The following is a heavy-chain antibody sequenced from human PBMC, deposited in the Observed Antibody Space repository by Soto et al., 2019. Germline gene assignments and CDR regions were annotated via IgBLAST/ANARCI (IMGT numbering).Heavy chain of an antibody. Sequence: GGSLGLSCAASGFTFSSYSMNWVRQAPGKGLEWVSYISSSSSTIYYADSVKGRFTISRDNAKNSLYLQMNSLRDEDTAVYYCAGKSYDGSGYYNELDSWGQGTLGTVSS. CDR3: AGKSYDGSGYYNELDS. CDR2: ISSSSSTI. J-gene: IGHJ4*02. D-gene: IGHD3-22*01. V-gene: IGHV3-48*02. CDR1: GFTFSSYS.